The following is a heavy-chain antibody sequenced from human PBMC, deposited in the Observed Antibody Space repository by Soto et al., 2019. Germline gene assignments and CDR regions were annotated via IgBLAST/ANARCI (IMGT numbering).Heavy chain of an antibody. D-gene: IGHD3-16*02. CDR3: ARSYYDYVWGSYRSAHFDY. CDR1: GYTFTSYY. V-gene: IGHV1-46*01. Sequence: VKVSCKASGYTFTSYYMHWVRQAPGQGLEWMGIINPSGGSTSYAQKFQGRVTMTRDTSTSTVYMELSSLRSEDTAVYYCARSYYDYVWGSYRSAHFDYWGQGTLVTVSS. J-gene: IGHJ4*02. CDR2: INPSGGST.